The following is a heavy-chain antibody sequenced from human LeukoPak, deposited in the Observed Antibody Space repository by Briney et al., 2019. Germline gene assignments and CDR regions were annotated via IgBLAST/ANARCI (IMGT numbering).Heavy chain of an antibody. CDR3: ARDPCANGVCYFDF. CDR1: GYTFTNYG. D-gene: IGHD2-8*01. V-gene: IGHV1-18*01. Sequence: GASVKVSCKASGYTFTNYGISWVRQAPGQGLEWLGWISAYNGNTNYAQKLQGRVTMTTDTSTSTAYMELRSLRSDDTAVYYCARDPCANGVCYFDFWGQGTLVTVSS. J-gene: IGHJ4*02. CDR2: ISAYNGNT.